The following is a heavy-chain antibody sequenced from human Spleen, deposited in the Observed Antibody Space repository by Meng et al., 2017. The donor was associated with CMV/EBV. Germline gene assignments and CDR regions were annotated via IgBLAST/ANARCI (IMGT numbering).Heavy chain of an antibody. CDR2: ISDSGDTT. CDR3: ARDFERRVGYSYGYYYYGMDV. J-gene: IGHJ6*02. D-gene: IGHD5-18*01. Sequence: GGSLRLSCAVSGFTFSLSTMTWVRQARGKGLEWVSTISDSGDTTYYADSVKGRFTISRDNSKNILYLQMNSLRAEDTAVYFCARDFERRVGYSYGYYYYGMDVWGQGTTVTVSS. V-gene: IGHV3-23*01. CDR1: GFTFSLST.